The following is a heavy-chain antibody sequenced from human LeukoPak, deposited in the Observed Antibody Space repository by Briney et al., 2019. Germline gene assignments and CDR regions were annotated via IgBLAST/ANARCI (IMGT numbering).Heavy chain of an antibody. V-gene: IGHV4-59*04. J-gene: IGHJ4*02. CDR2: IHNGGNA. CDR3: ASGYSTTLDF. Sequence: SETLSPTCNVSGGSISRYYWAWIRQPPGMGLESIGKIHNGGNAYYTPSLKSRVTLSMDASRNQVSLRLSSVTAADTAVYYCASGYSTTLDFWGQGTLVTVSS. CDR1: GGSISRYY. D-gene: IGHD6-13*01.